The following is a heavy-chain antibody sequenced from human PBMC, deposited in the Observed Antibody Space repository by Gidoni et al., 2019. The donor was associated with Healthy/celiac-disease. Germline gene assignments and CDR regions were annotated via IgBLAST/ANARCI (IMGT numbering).Heavy chain of an antibody. V-gene: IGHV3-11*01. D-gene: IGHD3-22*01. CDR1: GFTFSDYY. J-gene: IGHJ6*03. CDR2: ISSSGSTI. Sequence: QVQLVESGGGLVKPGGSLRLSCAASGFTFSDYYMSWIRQAPGKGLELFSYISSSGSTIYYADSVKGRFTISRDNAKNSLYLQMNSLRAEDTAVYYCARVKSRADRAGYYYYYMDVWGKGTTVTVSS. CDR3: ARVKSRADRAGYYYYYMDV.